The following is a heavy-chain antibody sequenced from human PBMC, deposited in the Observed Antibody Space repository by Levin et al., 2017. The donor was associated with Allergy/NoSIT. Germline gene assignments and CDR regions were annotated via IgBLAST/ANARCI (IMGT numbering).Heavy chain of an antibody. J-gene: IGHJ4*02. CDR3: VSYYYG. Sequence: GGSLRLSCVVSGFPFSTTWMSWIRQVPGRGLEWVAEIKEDGSATYYVDSVKGRFTISRDNAKKSVYLQMDSLRVEDTAVYYCVSYYYGWGQGTLVTVSS. CDR1: GFPFSTTW. V-gene: IGHV3-7*03. D-gene: IGHD3-16*01. CDR2: IKEDGSAT.